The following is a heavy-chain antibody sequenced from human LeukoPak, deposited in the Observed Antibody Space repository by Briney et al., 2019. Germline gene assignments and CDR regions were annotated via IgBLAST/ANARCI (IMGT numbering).Heavy chain of an antibody. J-gene: IGHJ4*02. CDR3: AKDDNWLQFEC. V-gene: IGHV3-30*18. Sequence: HPGGSLRLSCAASGFTFSSYGMHWVRQAPGKGLEWVAVISYDGSNKYYADSVKGRFTISRDHYKDTLYLQMNSLRAEDTAVYYCAKDDNWLQFECWGQGTLVTVSS. CDR1: GFTFSSYG. CDR2: ISYDGSNK. D-gene: IGHD5-24*01.